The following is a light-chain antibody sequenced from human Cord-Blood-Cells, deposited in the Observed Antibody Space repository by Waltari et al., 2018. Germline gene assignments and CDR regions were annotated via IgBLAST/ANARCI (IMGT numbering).Light chain of an antibody. J-gene: IGKJ3*01. Sequence: DIQMTQSPSSLSASVGDRVTITCQASRDISNYLNWYQQKPGKAPKLLIYDASNLETGVPSRFSGSGSGTDFTVTISSLQPEDIATYYCQQYDNLPLTFGPGTKVDIK. V-gene: IGKV1-33*01. CDR2: DAS. CDR1: RDISNY. CDR3: QQYDNLPLT.